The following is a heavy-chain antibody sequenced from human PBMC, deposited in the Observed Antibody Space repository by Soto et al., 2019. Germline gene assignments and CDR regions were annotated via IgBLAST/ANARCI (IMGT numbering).Heavy chain of an antibody. CDR2: TYYRSRWYN. D-gene: IGHD1-7*01. CDR3: AGTTSHYWYYMDV. Sequence: PSQTLSITCAISGDSVSSNSGAWNWIRQSPSRGLEWLGRTYYRSRWYNDYAVSVRSRITVNPDTSKNQFSLQLTSVTPEDTAVYYCAGTTSHYWYYMDVWGKGTTVTVSS. J-gene: IGHJ6*03. CDR1: GDSVSSNSGA. V-gene: IGHV6-1*01.